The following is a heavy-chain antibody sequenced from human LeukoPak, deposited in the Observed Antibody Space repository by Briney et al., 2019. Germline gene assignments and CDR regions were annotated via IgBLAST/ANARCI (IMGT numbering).Heavy chain of an antibody. D-gene: IGHD1-26*01. J-gene: IGHJ4*02. Sequence: EASVNVSCKATGYTFTSYGISWVRQAPGQGLEWMAWTTVYNGNTNYAQKFQGRVTVTTDTTTSTAYMELRNLRSDDTAVYYCTRGEGFCDYWGQGTLVTVSS. CDR2: TTVYNGNT. CDR1: GYTFTSYG. CDR3: TRGEGFCDY. V-gene: IGHV1-18*01.